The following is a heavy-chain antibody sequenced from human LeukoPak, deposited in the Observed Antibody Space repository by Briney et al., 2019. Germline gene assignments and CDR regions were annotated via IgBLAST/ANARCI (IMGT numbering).Heavy chain of an antibody. V-gene: IGHV3-30-3*01. Sequence: GGTLTLTCAASGFTYCSYALHWVRQAPGKERVGVVGISYDGSNKYYEDSVKGRFTISRDNSKNTLYLQMNSLRAEDTAVYYCARDSGSYPPYFDYWGQGTLVTVSS. CDR2: ISYDGSNK. J-gene: IGHJ4*02. CDR1: GFTYCSYA. D-gene: IGHD1-26*01. CDR3: ARDSGSYPPYFDY.